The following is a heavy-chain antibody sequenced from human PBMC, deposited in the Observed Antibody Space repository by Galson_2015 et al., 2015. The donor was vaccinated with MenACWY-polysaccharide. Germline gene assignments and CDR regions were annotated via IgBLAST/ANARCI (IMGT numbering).Heavy chain of an antibody. D-gene: IGHD3-3*01. Sequence: SLRLSCAASGFTFGSYWMSWVRQAPGKGLEWVANIKQDGSEKYYVDSVKGRFTISRDNAKNSLYLQMNSLRAEDTAVYYCARRTNWGQGTLVTVSS. CDR3: ARRTN. J-gene: IGHJ4*02. CDR2: IKQDGSEK. CDR1: GFTFGSYW. V-gene: IGHV3-7*01.